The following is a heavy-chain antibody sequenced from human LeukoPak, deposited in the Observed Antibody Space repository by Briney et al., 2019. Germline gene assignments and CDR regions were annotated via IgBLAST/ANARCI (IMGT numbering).Heavy chain of an antibody. D-gene: IGHD5-18*01. CDR1: GGSMNSHY. CDR2: MLDTVTT. Sequence: SETLSLTCTVSGGSMNSHYWSWIRQPPGKGLEWIGYMLDTVTTKDKPSLKSRFTLSADTSKNQSSLRLTSVTATDTAVYYCATIKRGNIYGYFDFWGQGILVTVSS. CDR3: ATIKRGNIYGYFDF. J-gene: IGHJ4*02. V-gene: IGHV4-59*11.